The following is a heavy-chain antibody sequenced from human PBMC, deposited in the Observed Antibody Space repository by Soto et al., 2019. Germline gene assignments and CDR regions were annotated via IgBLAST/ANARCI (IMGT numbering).Heavy chain of an antibody. Sequence: GGSLRLSCAASGFTVSSNYMSWVRQAPGKGLEWVSVIYSGGSTYYADSVKGRFTISRDNSKNTLYLQMNSLRAEDTAVYYCARDPEVWDGYCSGGSCTGWGQGTLVTVSS. D-gene: IGHD2-15*01. CDR3: ARDPEVWDGYCSGGSCTG. CDR2: IYSGGST. V-gene: IGHV3-66*01. J-gene: IGHJ4*02. CDR1: GFTVSSNY.